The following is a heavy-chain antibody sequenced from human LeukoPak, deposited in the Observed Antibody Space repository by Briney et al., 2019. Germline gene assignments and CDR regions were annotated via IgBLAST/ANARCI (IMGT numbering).Heavy chain of an antibody. D-gene: IGHD5-18*01. CDR3: AGKGYSYGSPPGRAV. CDR1: GGSISSYY. V-gene: IGHV4-59*01. Sequence: SETLSLTCTVSGGSISSYYWSWIRQPPGKGLEWIGYIYYSGSTNYNPSLKSRVTISVDTSKNQFSLKLSSVTAAVTAVYYCAGKGYSYGSPPGRAVGGKGTTVTVP. CDR2: IYYSGST. J-gene: IGHJ6*04.